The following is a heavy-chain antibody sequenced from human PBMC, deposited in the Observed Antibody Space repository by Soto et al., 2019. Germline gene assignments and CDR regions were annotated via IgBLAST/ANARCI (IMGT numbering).Heavy chain of an antibody. V-gene: IGHV3-30-3*01. CDR3: AREDRQWLVPYYYYYGMDV. CDR1: GFTFSSYA. D-gene: IGHD6-19*01. CDR2: ISYDGSNK. Sequence: GGSLRLSCAASGFTFSSYAMHWVRQAPGKGLEWVAVISYDGSNKYYADSVKGRFTISRDNSKNTLYLQMNSLRAEDTAVYYCAREDRQWLVPYYYYYGMDVWGQGTTVTVSS. J-gene: IGHJ6*02.